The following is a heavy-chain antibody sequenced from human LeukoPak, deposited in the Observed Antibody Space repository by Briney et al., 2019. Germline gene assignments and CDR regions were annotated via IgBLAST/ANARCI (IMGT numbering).Heavy chain of an antibody. Sequence: GGSLRLSCAASGFTFSDYYMSWIRQAPGKGLEWVSYISSSGRTIYYADSVKGRFTISRDNAKNSLYLQMNSLRAEDTAVYYCARASSRTVLRFLEWLLDYWGQGTLVTVSS. J-gene: IGHJ4*02. D-gene: IGHD3-3*01. V-gene: IGHV3-11*04. CDR1: GFTFSDYY. CDR3: ARASSRTVLRFLEWLLDY. CDR2: ISSSGRTI.